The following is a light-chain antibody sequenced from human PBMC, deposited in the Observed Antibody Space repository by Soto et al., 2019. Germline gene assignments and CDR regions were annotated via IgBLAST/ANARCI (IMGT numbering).Light chain of an antibody. V-gene: IGLV2-14*03. J-gene: IGLJ1*01. CDR3: SSFTGTTTLDV. CDR1: SSDVGAYKY. Sequence: QSVLTQPASVSGSPGQSITISCTGTSSDVGAYKYVSWYQQHPGKAPKLIIYGVSNRPPGVSNRFSGSKSGNTAFLTISGLQPEDEADYYCSSFTGTTTLDVFGTGTKVTVL. CDR2: GVS.